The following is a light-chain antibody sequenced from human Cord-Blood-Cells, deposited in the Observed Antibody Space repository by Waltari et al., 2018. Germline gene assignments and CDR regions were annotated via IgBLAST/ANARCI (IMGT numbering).Light chain of an antibody. CDR2: KAS. V-gene: IGKV1-5*03. Sequence: DIQMTQSPSTLSASVGDRVTPNCRASQSISSWLAWYQQKPGKAPKLLIYKASSLESGVPSRFSGSGSGTEFTLTISSLQPDDFATYYCQQYNSSPYTFGQGTKLEIK. CDR3: QQYNSSPYT. CDR1: QSISSW. J-gene: IGKJ2*01.